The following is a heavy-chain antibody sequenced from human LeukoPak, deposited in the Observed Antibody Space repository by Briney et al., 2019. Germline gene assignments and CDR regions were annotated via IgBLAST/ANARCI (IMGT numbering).Heavy chain of an antibody. CDR3: AGDGEGALPGDAFDI. CDR1: GFSFSTHS. CDR2: INLDGTDI. V-gene: IGHV3-21*05. D-gene: IGHD6-6*01. Sequence: PGGSLRLSCAASGFSFSTHSMNWVRQAPGKGLEWISFINLDGTDIHYGESVKGRFTISRDNAKNSLYLQMHTLRAEDTAVYYCAGDGEGALPGDAFDIWSQGTLVTVSS. J-gene: IGHJ3*02.